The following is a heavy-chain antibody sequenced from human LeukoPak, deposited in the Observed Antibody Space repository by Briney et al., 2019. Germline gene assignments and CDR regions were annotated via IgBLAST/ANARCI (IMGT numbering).Heavy chain of an antibody. CDR2: FDPEDGET. Sequence: ASVKVSGKVSGYTLTELSMHRVRQAPGKGLEWMGGFDPEDGETIYAQKFQGRVTMTEDTSTDTAYMELSSLRSEDTAVYYCATGPYCSGGSCYPLFDYWGQGTLVTVSS. J-gene: IGHJ4*02. D-gene: IGHD2-15*01. CDR1: GYTLTELS. V-gene: IGHV1-24*01. CDR3: ATGPYCSGGSCYPLFDY.